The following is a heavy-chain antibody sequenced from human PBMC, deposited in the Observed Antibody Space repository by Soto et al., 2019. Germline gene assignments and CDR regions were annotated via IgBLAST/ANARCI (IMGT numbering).Heavy chain of an antibody. CDR1: GFTFSYYA. Sequence: EVQLLESGGGLVLPGGSLRLSCVASGFTFSYYAMGWVRQAPGKGLEWVSVIGASGAGTYYAEYVKGRFTISRDNSKNTLYLQMNSLRAEDTAVYYCALRKTGSYFDYWGQGTLVTVSS. D-gene: IGHD1-26*01. CDR3: ALRKTGSYFDY. CDR2: IGASGAGT. V-gene: IGHV3-23*01. J-gene: IGHJ4*02.